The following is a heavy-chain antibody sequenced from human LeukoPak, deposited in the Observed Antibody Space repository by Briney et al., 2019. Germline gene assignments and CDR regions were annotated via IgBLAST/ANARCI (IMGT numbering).Heavy chain of an antibody. V-gene: IGHV1-69*06. CDR2: IIPISGTA. J-gene: IGHJ4*02. D-gene: IGHD2-2*01. CDR1: GYTFTGYY. CDR3: ASGRTDIVVVPATLRNYYFDY. Sequence: VASVKVSCKASGYTFTGYYMHWVRQAPGQGLEWMGGIIPISGTANYAQKFQGRVTITADKPTNTAYMELSSLRSEDTAVYYCASGRTDIVVVPATLRNYYFDYWGQGTLVTVSS.